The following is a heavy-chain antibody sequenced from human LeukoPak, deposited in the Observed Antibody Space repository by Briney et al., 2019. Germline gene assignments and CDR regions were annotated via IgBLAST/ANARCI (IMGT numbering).Heavy chain of an antibody. J-gene: IGHJ6*03. V-gene: IGHV3-23*01. CDR2: ISGSGDST. CDR3: AREGGGSGTYYGFYDYYYMDV. CDR1: GFTFSSYA. Sequence: GGSLRLSCAASGFTFSSYAMNWLRQAPGKGLEWVSGISGSGDSTYYADAVKGRFTISRENSKNSLYLQMNSLRAEDTAVYYCAREGGGSGTYYGFYDYYYMDVWGKGTTVTISS. D-gene: IGHD3-10*01.